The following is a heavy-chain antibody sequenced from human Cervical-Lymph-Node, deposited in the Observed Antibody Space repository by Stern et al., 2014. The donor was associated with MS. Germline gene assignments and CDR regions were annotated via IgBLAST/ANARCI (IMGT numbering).Heavy chain of an antibody. CDR3: ASGTRIDYVLDY. CDR2: IDPNSGGP. V-gene: IGHV1-2*02. D-gene: IGHD1-14*01. J-gene: IGHJ4*02. CDR1: GYTFTGYY. Sequence: QVQLVQSGAEVKKPGASVKVSCKASGYTFTGYYLHWGRQAPGQGLEWMGWIDPNSGGPNYAQQFQGRVTMTRDTSISTAYMELSRLRSDDTAMYYCASGTRIDYVLDYWGQGTLVTVSS.